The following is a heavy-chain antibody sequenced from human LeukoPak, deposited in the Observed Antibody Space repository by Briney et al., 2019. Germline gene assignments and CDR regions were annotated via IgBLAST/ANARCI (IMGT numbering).Heavy chain of an antibody. CDR3: AKGKGTNSGAFDI. CDR2: ISGSGDIT. Sequence: PGGPLSPPGAASAFTFSSYPMTWAPQPPGKKLKWSPTISGSGDITYYADSVKGRFTISRDNSKNTLYLQMNSLRAEDTAVYYCAKGKGTNSGAFDIWGQGTMVIVSS. D-gene: IGHD1-14*01. V-gene: IGHV3-23*01. J-gene: IGHJ3*02. CDR1: AFTFSSYP.